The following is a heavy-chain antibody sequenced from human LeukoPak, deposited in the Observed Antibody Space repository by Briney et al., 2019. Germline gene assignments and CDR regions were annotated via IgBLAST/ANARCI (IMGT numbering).Heavy chain of an antibody. CDR3: ARDRSLQLYHMDV. CDR2: INPITGDT. J-gene: IGHJ6*03. V-gene: IGHV1-2*02. Sequence: ASVKVSCKASGYTFNQYFMHWVRQAPGQGLEWMGWINPITGDTTYAPRFQGRVTMTRDTSISTVYIELSSLRSDDTAVYYCARDRSLQLYHMDVWGSGTAVTISS. CDR1: GYTFNQYF. D-gene: IGHD6-13*01.